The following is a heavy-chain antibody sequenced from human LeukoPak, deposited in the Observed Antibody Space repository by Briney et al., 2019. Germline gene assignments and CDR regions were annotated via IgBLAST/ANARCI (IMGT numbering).Heavy chain of an antibody. CDR1: GFTFSSYE. CDR2: ISSSGSTI. V-gene: IGHV3-48*03. CDR3: ARDHRRACDY. J-gene: IGHJ4*02. Sequence: PGGSLRLSCAASGFTFSSYEMNWVRQAPGKGLEWVSYISSSGSTIYYADSVKGRFTISRGNAKNSLYLQMNSLRAEDTAVYYGARDHRRACDYWGQGTLVTVSS.